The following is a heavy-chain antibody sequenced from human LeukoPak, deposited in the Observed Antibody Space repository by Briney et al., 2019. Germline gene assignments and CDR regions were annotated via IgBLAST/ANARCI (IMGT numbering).Heavy chain of an antibody. Sequence: GGSLRLSCAASGFTFSSYAMHWVRQAPGKGLEWVAVISYDGSNKYYADSVKGRFTISRDNSKNTLYLQMNSLRSDDTAVYYCARDKVGATEYFQHWGQGTLVTVSS. CDR1: GFTFSSYA. D-gene: IGHD1-26*01. J-gene: IGHJ1*01. CDR3: ARDKVGATEYFQH. CDR2: ISYDGSNK. V-gene: IGHV3-30*04.